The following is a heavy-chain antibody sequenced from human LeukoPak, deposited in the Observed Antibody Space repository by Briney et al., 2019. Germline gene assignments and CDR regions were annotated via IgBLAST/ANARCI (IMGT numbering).Heavy chain of an antibody. CDR2: INPNSGGT. J-gene: IGHJ4*02. D-gene: IGHD3-9*01. CDR3: ARVGYYDILTGTD. CDR1: GYTFTGYY. V-gene: IGHV1-2*02. Sequence: ASVKVSCKASGYTFTGYYIHWVRQAPGQGLEWMGWINPNSGGTNYAQKFQGRVTMTTDTSISTAYMQLSRLRSDDTAVYYCARVGYYDILTGTDWGRGTLVTVSS.